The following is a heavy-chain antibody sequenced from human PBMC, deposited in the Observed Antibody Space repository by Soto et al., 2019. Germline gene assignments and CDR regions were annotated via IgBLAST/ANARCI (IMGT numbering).Heavy chain of an antibody. CDR1: GFTFSSYS. J-gene: IGHJ4*02. Sequence: EVQLVESGGGLVKPGGSLRLSCAASGFTFSSYSMNWVRQAPGKGLEWVSSISSSSSYIYYADSVKGRFTISRDNANNSLYLQKNRLRAEDTAVYYCARDQLYCSGGSCPGFDYWGQGTLVTVSS. CDR2: ISSSSSYI. D-gene: IGHD2-15*01. V-gene: IGHV3-21*01. CDR3: ARDQLYCSGGSCPGFDY.